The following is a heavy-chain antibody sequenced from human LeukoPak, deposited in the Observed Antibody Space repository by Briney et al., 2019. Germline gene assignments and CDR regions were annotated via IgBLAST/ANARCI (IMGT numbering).Heavy chain of an antibody. CDR3: ARVGSGFNNWFDP. Sequence: SETLSLTCAVYGGSFSGYYWSWIRQPPGKGLEWIGEINHSGSTNYNPSLKSRVTISVDTSKNQFSLKLSSVTAADTAVYYCARVGSGFNNWFDPWGQGTLVTVSS. V-gene: IGHV4-34*01. CDR1: GGSFSGYY. D-gene: IGHD6-19*01. CDR2: INHSGST. J-gene: IGHJ5*02.